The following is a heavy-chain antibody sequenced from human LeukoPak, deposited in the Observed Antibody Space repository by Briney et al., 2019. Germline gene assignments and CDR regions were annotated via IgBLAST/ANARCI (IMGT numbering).Heavy chain of an antibody. CDR1: GYTFTSYD. J-gene: IGHJ6*03. CDR2: MNPNSGNT. D-gene: IGHD3-10*01. CDR3: AREVRAFGELLIYYYYMDV. V-gene: IGHV1-8*01. Sequence: ASVKVSCKASGYTFTSYDINWVRQATGQGLEWMGWMNPNSGNTGYARKFQGRVTMTRNTSISTAYMELSSLRSEDTAVYYCAREVRAFGELLIYYYYMDVWCKGTTVTISS.